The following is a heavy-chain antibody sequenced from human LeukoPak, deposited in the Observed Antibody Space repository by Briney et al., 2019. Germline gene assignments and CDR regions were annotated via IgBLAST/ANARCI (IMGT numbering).Heavy chain of an antibody. CDR2: INHSGST. Sequence: TPSETLSLTCAVYGGSFSGYYWGWIRQPPGKGLEWVGEINHSGSTNYNPSLKSRVTISVDTSKNQFSLKLSSVTAADTAVYYCARGSLQLLNSPFDYWGQGTLVTVSS. CDR3: ARGSLQLLNSPFDY. J-gene: IGHJ4*02. D-gene: IGHD5-18*01. CDR1: GGSFSGYY. V-gene: IGHV4-34*01.